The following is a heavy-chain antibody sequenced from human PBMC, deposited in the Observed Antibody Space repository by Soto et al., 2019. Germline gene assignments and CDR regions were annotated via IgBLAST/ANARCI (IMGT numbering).Heavy chain of an antibody. Sequence: PGGSLRRSCAASGFTFSNAWMSWVRQAPGKGLEWVGRIKSKTDGGTTDYAAPVNGRFTISRDGSKITLYLQMNSLKTEDTAVYYCTTELGDFWSGYRDYWGQGTLVTVSS. CDR3: TTELGDFWSGYRDY. V-gene: IGHV3-15*01. CDR1: GFTFSNAW. CDR2: IKSKTDGGTT. J-gene: IGHJ4*02. D-gene: IGHD3-3*01.